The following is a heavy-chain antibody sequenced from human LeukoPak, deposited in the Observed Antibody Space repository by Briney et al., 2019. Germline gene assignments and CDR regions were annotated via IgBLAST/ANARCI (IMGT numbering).Heavy chain of an antibody. J-gene: IGHJ4*02. Sequence: GGSLRLSCAASGFTFSSYGMHWVRQAPGKGLEWVAVIWYGGINKHYADSVKGRFTISRDSSKNTLYLQMNSLRPEDTAVYYCARVPDYWGQGTLVTVSS. CDR2: IWYGGINK. V-gene: IGHV3-33*08. CDR3: ARVPDY. CDR1: GFTFSSYG.